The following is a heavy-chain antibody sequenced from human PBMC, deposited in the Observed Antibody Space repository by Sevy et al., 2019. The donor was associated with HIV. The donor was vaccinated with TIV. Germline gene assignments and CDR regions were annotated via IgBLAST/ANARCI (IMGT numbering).Heavy chain of an antibody. CDR2: FAPEDGKT. Sequence: ASVKVSCKVSGYTLTQLSMHWVRQAPGKGLEWMGTFAPEDGKTIYAQKFQGRVTMTEDKSTDTGYMQLTSLRSEDTAVFYCAVTKDYYDSSGYPFDYWGLGTLVTVSS. CDR3: AVTKDYYDSSGYPFDY. V-gene: IGHV1-24*01. D-gene: IGHD3-22*01. CDR1: GYTLTQLS. J-gene: IGHJ4*02.